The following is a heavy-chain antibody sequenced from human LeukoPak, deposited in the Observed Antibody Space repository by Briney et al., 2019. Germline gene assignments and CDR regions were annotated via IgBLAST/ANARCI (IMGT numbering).Heavy chain of an antibody. V-gene: IGHV1-18*01. Sequence: GASVKVSCKASGYTFTSYGISWVRQAPGQGLEWMGWISAYNGNTNYAQKLQGRVTMTTDTSTSTAYMELRSLRPDDTAVYYRARDLGGYYDSGYYFDYWGQGTLVTVSS. CDR2: ISAYNGNT. D-gene: IGHD3-22*01. CDR3: ARDLGGYYDSGYYFDY. J-gene: IGHJ4*02. CDR1: GYTFTSYG.